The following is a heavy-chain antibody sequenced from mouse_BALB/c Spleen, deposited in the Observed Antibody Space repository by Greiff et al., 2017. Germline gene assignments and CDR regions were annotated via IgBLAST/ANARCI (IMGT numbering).Heavy chain of an antibody. CDR1: GFTFSSFG. J-gene: IGHJ4*01. CDR3: ARGYGNYVDY. CDR2: ISSGSSTI. V-gene: IGHV5-17*02. Sequence: EVQRVESGGGLVQPGGSRKLSCAASGFTFSSFGMHWVRQAPEKGLEWVAYISSGSSTIYYADTVKGRFTISRDNPKNTLFLQMTSLRSEDTAMYYCARGYGNYVDYWGQGTSVTVSS. D-gene: IGHD2-10*02.